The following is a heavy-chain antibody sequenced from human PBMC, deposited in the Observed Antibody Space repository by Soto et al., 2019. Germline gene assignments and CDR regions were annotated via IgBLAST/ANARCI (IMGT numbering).Heavy chain of an antibody. CDR3: ARSTSTYHWFDP. V-gene: IGHV5-51*01. Sequence: GESLKISCEGSGYSFSTFWIAWVRQLPGKGLEWMGIIYPSDSDIRYSPSFQGHVTISADKSTNTAYLQWSSLKASDTAIYYCARSTSTYHWFDPWGQGTLVTVSS. D-gene: IGHD2-2*01. CDR1: GYSFSTFW. CDR2: IYPSDSDI. J-gene: IGHJ5*02.